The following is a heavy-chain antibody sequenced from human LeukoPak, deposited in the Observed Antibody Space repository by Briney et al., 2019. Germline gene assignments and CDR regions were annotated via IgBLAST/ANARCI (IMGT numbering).Heavy chain of an antibody. CDR3: AREDSSGWYIPSYYYYGMDV. D-gene: IGHD6-19*01. Sequence: GRSLRLSCAASGFTFSSYAMHWVRQAPGKGLEWVAVISYDGSNEYYADSVKGRFTISRDNSKNTLYLQMNSLRAEDTAVYYCAREDSSGWYIPSYYYYGMDVWGQGTTVTVSS. CDR2: ISYDGSNE. V-gene: IGHV3-30-3*01. J-gene: IGHJ6*02. CDR1: GFTFSSYA.